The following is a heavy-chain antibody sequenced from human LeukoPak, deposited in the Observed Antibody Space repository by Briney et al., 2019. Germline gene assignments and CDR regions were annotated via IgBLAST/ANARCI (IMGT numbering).Heavy chain of an antibody. V-gene: IGHV4-59*01. CDR3: ARGPVGGYYDGFDM. Sequence: SETLSLTCTVSGGSISTYYWSWIRQPPGKGLEWIGYIYYSGSTKYNPSLKSRVIISVDTSTNQFSLNLSSVTAADTAVYYCARGPVGGYYDGFDMWGQGTIVTVSS. J-gene: IGHJ3*02. D-gene: IGHD6-19*01. CDR2: IYYSGST. CDR1: GGSISTYY.